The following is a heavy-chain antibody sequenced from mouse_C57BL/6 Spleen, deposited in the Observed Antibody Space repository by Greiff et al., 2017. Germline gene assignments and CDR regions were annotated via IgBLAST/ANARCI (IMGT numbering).Heavy chain of an antibody. Sequence: VQLQQSGPELVKPGASVKISCKASGYTFTDYYMNWVKQSHGKSLEWIGDINPNNGGTSYNQKFKGKATLTVDKSSSTAYMELRSLTSEDSAVYYCARDGPFDYRGQSTTLTVSS. D-gene: IGHD1-2*01. CDR2: INPNNGGT. J-gene: IGHJ2*01. CDR3: ARDGPFDY. CDR1: GYTFTDYY. V-gene: IGHV1-26*01.